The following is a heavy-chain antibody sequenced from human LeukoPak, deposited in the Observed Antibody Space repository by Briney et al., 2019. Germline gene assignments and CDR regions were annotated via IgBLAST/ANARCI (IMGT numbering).Heavy chain of an antibody. D-gene: IGHD6-19*01. CDR3: ARLAVAGNY. V-gene: IGHV1-18*01. Sequence: VVSVKVSCKASGYTFSRYGISWVRQAPGQGLEWMGWISAYNGNTNYAQKLQGRVTMTTDTSTSTAYMELRSLTSDDTAVYYCARLAVAGNYWGQGTLVTVSS. CDR1: GYTFSRYG. J-gene: IGHJ4*02. CDR2: ISAYNGNT.